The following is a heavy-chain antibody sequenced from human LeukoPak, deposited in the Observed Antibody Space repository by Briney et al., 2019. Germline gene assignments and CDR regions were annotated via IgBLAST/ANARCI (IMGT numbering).Heavy chain of an antibody. CDR1: GFTVSSNY. CDR3: AKLLVVVIINDAFDI. Sequence: PGGSLRLSCAASGFTVSSNYMSWVRQAPGKGLEWVSAISGSGGSTYYADSVKGRFTISRDNSKNTLYLQMNSLRAEDTAVYYCAKLLVVVIINDAFDIWGQGTMVTVSS. D-gene: IGHD3-22*01. V-gene: IGHV3-23*01. J-gene: IGHJ3*02. CDR2: ISGSGGST.